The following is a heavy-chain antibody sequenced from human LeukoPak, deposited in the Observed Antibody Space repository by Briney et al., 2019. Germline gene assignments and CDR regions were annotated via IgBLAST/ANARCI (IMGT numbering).Heavy chain of an antibody. D-gene: IGHD3-10*01. Sequence: GRSLRLSCAASGFTFSSYAMHWVRQAPGKGLEWVAVISYDGSNKYYADSVKGRFTISRDNSKNTLYLQMNSLRAEDTAVYYCARDRIWFGDSRYYYYGMDVWGQGTTVTVSS. J-gene: IGHJ6*02. V-gene: IGHV3-30-3*01. CDR3: ARDRIWFGDSRYYYYGMDV. CDR1: GFTFSSYA. CDR2: ISYDGSNK.